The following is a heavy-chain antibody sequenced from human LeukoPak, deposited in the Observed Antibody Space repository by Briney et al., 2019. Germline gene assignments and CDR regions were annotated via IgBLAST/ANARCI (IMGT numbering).Heavy chain of an antibody. V-gene: IGHV1-24*01. CDR1: GYTLTELS. CDR2: FDPEDGET. J-gene: IGHJ4*02. D-gene: IGHD1-7*01. CDR3: ATGMSAGTTWRTGY. Sequence: ASVKVSCKVSGYTLTELSMHWVRQAPGKGLEWMGGFDPEDGETIYAQKFQGRVTMTEDTSTDTAYMELSSLRSEDTAVYYCATGMSAGTTWRTGYWGQGTLVTVSS.